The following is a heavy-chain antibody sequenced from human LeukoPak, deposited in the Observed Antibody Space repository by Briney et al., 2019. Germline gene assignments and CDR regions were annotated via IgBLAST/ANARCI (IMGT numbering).Heavy chain of an antibody. CDR3: ARSGGYGWDY. CDR1: GFVFSDVW. CDR2: IKGDGSEG. Sequence: GSLRLSCEASGFVFSDVWMTWVRQAPGKGLEWVANIKGDGSEGNYVDSLKGRFTISRDNAENSLFLQMNNLRVDDTAVYYCARSGGYGWDYWGQGAVVTVSS. J-gene: IGHJ4*02. V-gene: IGHV3-7*01. D-gene: IGHD5-12*01.